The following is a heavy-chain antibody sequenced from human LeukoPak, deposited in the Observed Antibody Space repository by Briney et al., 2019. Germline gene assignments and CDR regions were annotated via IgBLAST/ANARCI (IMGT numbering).Heavy chain of an antibody. CDR1: GFIFSNAW. CDR3: TTREGTYYCDSA. D-gene: IGHD3-22*01. V-gene: IGHV3-15*07. J-gene: IGHJ5*02. Sequence: GGSLRLSCAASGFIFSNAWMNWVRQAPGKGLEWVGRIKSKIDGGITEYAAPVKGRFTISRDDSKNTLYLQMNSLITEDTAVYYCTTREGTYYCDSAWGQGTLVTVSS. CDR2: IKSKIDGGIT.